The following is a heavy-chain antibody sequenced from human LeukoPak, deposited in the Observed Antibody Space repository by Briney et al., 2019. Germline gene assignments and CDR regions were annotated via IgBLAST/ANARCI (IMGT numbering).Heavy chain of an antibody. J-gene: IGHJ4*02. Sequence: SQTLSLTCTVSGYSISSGYYWGWIRQPPGKGLEWIGSMYYSGNTYYNPSLKSRVTISVDTSKNQFSLKLRSVTAADTAFYYCARGKSRGSHIDYWGQGTLVTVSS. CDR1: GYSISSGYY. CDR2: MYYSGNT. CDR3: ARGKSRGSHIDY. D-gene: IGHD1-26*01. V-gene: IGHV4-38-2*02.